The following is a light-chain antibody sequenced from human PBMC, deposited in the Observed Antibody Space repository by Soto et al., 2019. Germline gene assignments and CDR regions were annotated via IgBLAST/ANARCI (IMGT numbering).Light chain of an antibody. CDR2: DAS. V-gene: IGKV3-11*01. Sequence: ETVWTQYPATLSLSPGQTATLSCRASQNVDIYLAWYQQKPGQATRLLSYDASNRATGIPARLSGSGSGPDFTLTLSRIEPEDFAVYYCQQRKYWPPLTFGQGTRLE. CDR3: QQRKYWPPLT. CDR1: QNVDIY. J-gene: IGKJ5*01.